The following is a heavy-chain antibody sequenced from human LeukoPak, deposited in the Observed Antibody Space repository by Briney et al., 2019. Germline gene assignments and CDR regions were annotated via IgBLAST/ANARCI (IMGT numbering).Heavy chain of an antibody. CDR1: GGTFSSYA. CDR3: ARGGSRWLLSYFDY. CDR2: IIPIFGTA. V-gene: IGHV1-69*05. Sequence: SVKVSCKASGGTFSSYAISWVRQAPGQGLEWMGGIIPIFGTANYAQKFQGRVTITTDESTSTAYMELSSLRSEDTAVYYCARGGSRWLLSYFDYWGQGILVTVSS. D-gene: IGHD3-3*01. J-gene: IGHJ4*02.